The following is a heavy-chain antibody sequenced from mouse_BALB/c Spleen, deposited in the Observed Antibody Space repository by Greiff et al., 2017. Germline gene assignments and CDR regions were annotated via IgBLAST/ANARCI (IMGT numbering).Heavy chain of an antibody. CDR3: ARDGYYDYDPFAY. V-gene: IGHV5-4*02. J-gene: IGHJ3*01. D-gene: IGHD2-4*01. CDR2: ISDGGSYT. Sequence: EVKLEESGGGLVKPGGSLKLSCAASGFTFSDYSMYWVRQTPEKRLEWVATISDGGSYTYYPDSVKGRSTISRDNAKNNLYLQMSSRKSEDTAMYYCARDGYYDYDPFAYWGQGTLVTVSA. CDR1: GFTFSDYS.